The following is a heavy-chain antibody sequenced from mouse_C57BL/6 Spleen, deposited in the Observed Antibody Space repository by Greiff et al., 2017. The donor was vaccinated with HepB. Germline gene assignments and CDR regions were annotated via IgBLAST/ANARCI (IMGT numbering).Heavy chain of an antibody. Sequence: VQLQESGAELVMPGASVKLSCKASSYTFTSYWMHWVKQRPGQGLEWIGEIDPSDSYTNYNQKFKGKSTLTVDKSSSTAYMQLSSLTSEDSAVYYCARSYYSNYYWYFDVWGTGTTVTVSS. D-gene: IGHD2-5*01. CDR1: SYTFTSYW. CDR3: ARSYYSNYYWYFDV. J-gene: IGHJ1*03. V-gene: IGHV1-69*01. CDR2: IDPSDSYT.